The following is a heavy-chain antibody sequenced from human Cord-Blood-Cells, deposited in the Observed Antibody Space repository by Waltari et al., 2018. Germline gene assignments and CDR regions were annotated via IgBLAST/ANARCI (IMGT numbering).Heavy chain of an antibody. Sequence: QVQLVESGGGVVQPGRSLRLSCAASGFTVSSYGMHWVRQAPGKGLEWVAVISYDGSNKYYADSVKGRFTISRDNSKNTLYLQMNSLRAEDTAVYYCTYFDYWGQGTLVTVSS. V-gene: IGHV3-30*03. J-gene: IGHJ4*02. CDR2: ISYDGSNK. CDR3: TYFDY. CDR1: GFTVSSYG.